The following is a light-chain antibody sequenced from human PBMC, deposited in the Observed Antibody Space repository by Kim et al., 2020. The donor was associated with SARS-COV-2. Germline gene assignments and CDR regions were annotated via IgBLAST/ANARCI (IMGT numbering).Light chain of an antibody. CDR3: QQYHDWPPIT. J-gene: IGKJ5*01. Sequence: EIVMTQSPDIVSVSPGERATLSCRASQSVGSNLAWYQQKPGQAPRLLIYGASTRATGIPARFSGSGSGTDFTLTVSSLQSEDFAVYYCQQYHDWPPITFGKGTRLEIK. CDR1: QSVGSN. CDR2: GAS. V-gene: IGKV3-15*01.